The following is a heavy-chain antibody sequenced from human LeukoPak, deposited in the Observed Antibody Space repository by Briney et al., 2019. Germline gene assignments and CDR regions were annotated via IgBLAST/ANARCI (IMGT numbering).Heavy chain of an antibody. CDR1: GGSFSGYY. V-gene: IGHV4-34*01. CDR3: ARRGNLGFRELSHYYYMDV. CDR2: INHSGST. Sequence: PSETLSLTCAVYGGSFSGYYWSWIRQPPGKGLEWIGEINHSGSTNYNPSLKSRVTISVDTSKNQFSLKLSSVTAADTAVYYCARRGNLGFRELSHYYYMDVWGKGTTVTISS. D-gene: IGHD3-10*01. J-gene: IGHJ6*03.